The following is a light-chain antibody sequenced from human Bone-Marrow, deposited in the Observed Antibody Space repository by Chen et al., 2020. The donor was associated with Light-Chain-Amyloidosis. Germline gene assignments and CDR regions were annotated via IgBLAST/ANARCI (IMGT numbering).Light chain of an antibody. J-gene: IGLJ3*02. CDR2: DDS. CDR3: QVWDKSSDRPV. CDR1: NIGSTS. V-gene: IGLV3-21*02. Sequence: SYVLTQPSSVSLAPGQTAPIACGGNNIGSTSVHWYQQTPGQAPLLVVYDDSDRPSGIPERLAGSKSGNTATLTSSRVEAGDEADYYCQVWDKSSDRPVFGGGTKLTVL.